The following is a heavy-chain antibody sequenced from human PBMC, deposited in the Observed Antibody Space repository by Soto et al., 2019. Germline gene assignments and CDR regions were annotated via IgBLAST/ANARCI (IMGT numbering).Heavy chain of an antibody. Sequence: PSETLSLTCTVSGASISGFYWSWIRKSAGKGLEWIGRIYATGTTDYNPSLKSRVMMSVDTSKKQLSLKLRSVTAADTAVYYCVRDGTKTLRDWFDTWGQGISVTVS. CDR3: VRDGTKTLRDWFDT. J-gene: IGHJ5*02. CDR2: IYATGTT. V-gene: IGHV4-4*07. D-gene: IGHD1-1*01. CDR1: GASISGFY.